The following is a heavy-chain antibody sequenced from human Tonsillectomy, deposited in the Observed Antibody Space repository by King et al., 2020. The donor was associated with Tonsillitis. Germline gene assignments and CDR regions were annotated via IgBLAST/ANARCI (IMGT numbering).Heavy chain of an antibody. D-gene: IGHD3-16*01. J-gene: IGHJ4*02. CDR2: ITSTSSYI. Sequence: VQLVESGGGLVKPGGSLRLSCAASGFTFSTYSMNWVRQAPGKGLEWVSSITSTSSYIDYADSLKGRFTISRDNVKNSLSLQMNSLRAEDTAVYYCARRREGGPWAFDYWGQGTLVTVSS. V-gene: IGHV3-21*01. CDR3: ARRREGGPWAFDY. CDR1: GFTFSTYS.